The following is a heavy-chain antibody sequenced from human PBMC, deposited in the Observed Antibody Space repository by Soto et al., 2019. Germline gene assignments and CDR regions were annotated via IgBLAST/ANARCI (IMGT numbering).Heavy chain of an antibody. Sequence: SVKVSCKASGGTFSSYAISWVRQAPGQGLEWMGGIIPIFGTANYAQKFQGRVTITADKSTSTAYMELSSLRSEDTAVYYCARMTQWFGGRDYWGQGALVTVSS. D-gene: IGHD3-10*01. CDR2: IIPIFGTA. J-gene: IGHJ4*02. CDR1: GGTFSSYA. CDR3: ARMTQWFGGRDY. V-gene: IGHV1-69*06.